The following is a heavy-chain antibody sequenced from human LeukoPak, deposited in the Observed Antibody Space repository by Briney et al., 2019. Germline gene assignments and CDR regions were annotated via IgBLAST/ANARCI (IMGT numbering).Heavy chain of an antibody. Sequence: SETLSLTCTVSGGSISRYYWSWLRQPAGKGLDWIGLIYTSGSTNYNPSLKSRVTMSVDTPKNQFSLKLSSVPAAGTAVYYCARGPGAKYRHPGREYYYSYYGMDVWGKGTPVTVSS. J-gene: IGHJ6*04. V-gene: IGHV4-4*07. CDR3: ARGPGAKYRHPGREYYYSYYGMDV. CDR1: GGSISRYY. D-gene: IGHD2/OR15-2a*01. CDR2: IYTSGST.